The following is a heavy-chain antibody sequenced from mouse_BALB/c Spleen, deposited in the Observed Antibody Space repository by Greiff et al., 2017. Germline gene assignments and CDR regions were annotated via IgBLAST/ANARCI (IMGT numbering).Heavy chain of an antibody. V-gene: IGHV3-2*02. Sequence: EVKLQESGPGLVKPSQSLSLTCTVTGYSITSDYAWNWIRQFPGNKLEWMGYISYSGSTSYNPSLKSRISITRDTSKNQFFLQLNSVTTEDTATYYCARDYYGRGFAYWGQGTLVTVSA. J-gene: IGHJ3*01. D-gene: IGHD1-1*01. CDR1: GYSITSDYA. CDR2: ISYSGST. CDR3: ARDYYGRGFAY.